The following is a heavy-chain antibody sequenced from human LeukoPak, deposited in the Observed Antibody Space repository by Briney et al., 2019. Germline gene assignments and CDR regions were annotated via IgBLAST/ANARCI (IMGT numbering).Heavy chain of an antibody. J-gene: IGHJ4*02. Sequence: PGGSLRLSCAASGFTFSSYGMHWVRQAPGKGLEWVAVIWYDGSNKYYADSVKGRFTISRDNSKNTLYLQMNSLRAEDTAVYYCATEVIDSSGYYPFDYWGQGTLVTVSS. V-gene: IGHV3-33*01. CDR2: IWYDGSNK. CDR3: ATEVIDSSGYYPFDY. CDR1: GFTFSSYG. D-gene: IGHD3-22*01.